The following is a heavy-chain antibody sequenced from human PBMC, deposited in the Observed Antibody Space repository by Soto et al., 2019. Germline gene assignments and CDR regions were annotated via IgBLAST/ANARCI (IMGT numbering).Heavy chain of an antibody. D-gene: IGHD1-1*01. CDR1: GGTFSSHA. CDR3: ATGSFTSTGGRIGYHYNAMDV. J-gene: IGHJ6*02. CDR2: IIPIFGPA. Sequence: SVKVSCKSSGGTFSSHAINWVRQAPGQGLEWMGGIIPIFGPANFAKKFQGRVTITADESTTTAYMELSSLTSEDTAVYYCATGSFTSTGGRIGYHYNAMDVWGQGTTVTVSS. V-gene: IGHV1-69*13.